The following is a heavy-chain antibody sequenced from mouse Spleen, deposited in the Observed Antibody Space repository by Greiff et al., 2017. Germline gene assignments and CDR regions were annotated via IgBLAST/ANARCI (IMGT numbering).Heavy chain of an antibody. V-gene: IGHV5-9*01. D-gene: IGHD1-2*01. CDR2: ISSGGGST. J-gene: IGHJ2*01. CDR1: GFTFSSYY. CDR3: ARDLTTASFDY. Sequence: EVMLVESGGGLVKLGGSLKLSCAASGFTFSSYYMSWVRQTPEKRLEWVATISSGGGSTYYPDSVKGRFTISRDNAKNTLYLQMSSLNSEDTAVYYCARDLTTASFDYWGQGTTLTVSS.